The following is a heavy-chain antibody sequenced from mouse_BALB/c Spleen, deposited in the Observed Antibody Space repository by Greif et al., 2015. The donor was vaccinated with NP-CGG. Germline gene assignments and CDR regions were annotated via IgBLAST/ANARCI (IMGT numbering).Heavy chain of an antibody. Sequence: VKLMESGAELAKPGASVKMSCKASGYTFTSYWMHWVKQRPGQGLEWIEYINPSTGYTEYNQKFKDKATLTADKSSSTAYMQLSSLTSEDSAVYYCARNYDGYYGDFDYWGQGTTLTVSS. D-gene: IGHD2-3*01. CDR3: ARNYDGYYGDFDY. CDR2: INPSTGYT. V-gene: IGHV1-7*01. J-gene: IGHJ2*01. CDR1: GYTFTSYW.